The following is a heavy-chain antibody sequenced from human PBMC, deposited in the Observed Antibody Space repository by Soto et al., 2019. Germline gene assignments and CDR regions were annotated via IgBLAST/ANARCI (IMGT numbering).Heavy chain of an antibody. CDR2: LSGTGGTT. J-gene: IGHJ4*02. CDR3: AKFIVGTGGSSGWPWFLDS. D-gene: IGHD6-25*01. V-gene: IGHV3-23*01. CDR1: GFAFSSYA. Sequence: EVQLLESGGNLVQPGGSLRLSCAASGFAFSSYAMTWVRQAPGKGLEWVSALSGTGGTTYSADSVRGRFTIARANSKNTLYLQMNGLSPEDSSIYSCAKFIVGTGGSSGWPWFLDSWGQGTLVTVSS.